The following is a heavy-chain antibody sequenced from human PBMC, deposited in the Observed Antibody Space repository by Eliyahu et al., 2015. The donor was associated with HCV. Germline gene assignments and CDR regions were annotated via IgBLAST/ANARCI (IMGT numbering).Heavy chain of an antibody. CDR1: GFTFSTYA. D-gene: IGHD2/OR15-2a*01. CDR2: ISRNGDTT. J-gene: IGHJ3*02. CDR3: AKPYASIWTFDI. V-gene: IGHV3-23*01. Sequence: EVQLLESGGGLVXPEGSLRLSCAASGFTFSTYAMGWVRQAPGKGLEWVSGISRNGDTTYYADSVKGRFTISRDNSRNTLYLHMNSLRAEDTAVYYCAKPYASIWTFDIWGQGTMVSVTS.